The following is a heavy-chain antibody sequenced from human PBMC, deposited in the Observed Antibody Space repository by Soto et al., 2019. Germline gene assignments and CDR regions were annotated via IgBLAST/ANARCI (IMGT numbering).Heavy chain of an antibody. Sequence: QLHLQESGPGLVKPSETLSLTCTVSGGSISNNSYYWGWIRQPPGKGLEWIGSIYYSESTYYNPSLKSRATISVDTSKNLFPLDLSSVTAADTAVYYCARHSTRGTSYSPFEYWGQGALVTVSS. CDR2: IYYSEST. J-gene: IGHJ4*02. CDR3: ARHSTRGTSYSPFEY. CDR1: GGSISNNSYY. V-gene: IGHV4-39*01. D-gene: IGHD2-8*02.